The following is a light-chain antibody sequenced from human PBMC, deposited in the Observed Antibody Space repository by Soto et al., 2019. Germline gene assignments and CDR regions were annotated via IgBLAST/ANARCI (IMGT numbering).Light chain of an antibody. CDR2: DAS. J-gene: IGKJ4*01. Sequence: DIQMTQSPSSLSASVGDRVTITCQASQDISNYLNWYQQKPGKAPKLLIYDASNLETGVPSRFSGSGSGTDFTFTISSLQPEDIATYYCQQYDNPPLTFGGGNKGDIK. V-gene: IGKV1-33*01. CDR1: QDISNY. CDR3: QQYDNPPLT.